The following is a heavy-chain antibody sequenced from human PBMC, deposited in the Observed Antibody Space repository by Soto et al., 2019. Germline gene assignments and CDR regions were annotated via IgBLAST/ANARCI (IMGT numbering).Heavy chain of an antibody. CDR2: LYYSGIT. CDR3: AREWPHYGVYVGGMAV. D-gene: IGHD4-17*01. J-gene: IGHJ6*02. CDR1: GGSISSYY. V-gene: IGHV4-59*01. Sequence: QVQLPESGPGLLQPSETLSLTCTVSGGSISSYYWSWILQPPGTGLEGIGYLYYSGITNYHSSLKSRITIAVGPSKKQFALTLSAVTAVATAVYYCAREWPHYGVYVGGMAVGGQGTAVSVSS.